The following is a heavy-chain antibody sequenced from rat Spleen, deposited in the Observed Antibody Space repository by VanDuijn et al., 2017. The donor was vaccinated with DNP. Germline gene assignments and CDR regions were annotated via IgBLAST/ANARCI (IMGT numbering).Heavy chain of an antibody. Sequence: EVQLQESGPGLVKPSQSLSLTCSVTGYSITSNYWGWIRQFPGNKMEWVGHMSYSGSTTYNPSLKSRTSITRDTSKNQFFLQLNSVTTEDTATYYCARWTIPANYFDYWGQGVMVTVSS. CDR3: ARWTIPANYFDY. J-gene: IGHJ2*01. CDR2: MSYSGST. D-gene: IGHD2-1*01. V-gene: IGHV3-1*01. CDR1: GYSITSNY.